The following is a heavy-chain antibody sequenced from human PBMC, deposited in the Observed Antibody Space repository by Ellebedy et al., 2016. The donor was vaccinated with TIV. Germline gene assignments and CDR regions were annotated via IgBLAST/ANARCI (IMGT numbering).Heavy chain of an antibody. CDR3: ARDLGGSYFPYYYGMDV. CDR1: GGTFSSYA. J-gene: IGHJ6*02. D-gene: IGHD1-26*01. Sequence: SVKVSXKASGGTFSSYAISWVRQAPGQGLEWMGGIIPIFGTANYAQKFQGRVTITADESTSTAYMELSSLRSEDTAVYYCARDLGGSYFPYYYGMDVWGQGTTVTVSS. CDR2: IIPIFGTA. V-gene: IGHV1-69*13.